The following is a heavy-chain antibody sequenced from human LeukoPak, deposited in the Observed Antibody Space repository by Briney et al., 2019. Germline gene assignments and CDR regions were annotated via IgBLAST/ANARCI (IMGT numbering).Heavy chain of an antibody. Sequence: PGGSLRLSCAASGFTFSSYAMSWVRQTPGKGLAWVSAISGSGGSTYFADSVKGRFTISRDNSKNTLYLQMNSLRAEDTAVYYCAKEAGYCSSTSCYTGVGYWGQGTLVTVSS. D-gene: IGHD2-2*02. CDR2: ISGSGGST. J-gene: IGHJ4*02. CDR1: GFTFSSYA. V-gene: IGHV3-23*01. CDR3: AKEAGYCSSTSCYTGVGY.